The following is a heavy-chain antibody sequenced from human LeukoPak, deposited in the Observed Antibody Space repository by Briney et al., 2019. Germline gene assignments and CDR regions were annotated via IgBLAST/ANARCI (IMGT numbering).Heavy chain of an antibody. CDR2: INWNGGST. V-gene: IGHV3-20*04. J-gene: IGHJ4*02. CDR1: GFTFDDYG. D-gene: IGHD4-17*01. Sequence: PGGSLRLSCAASGFTFDDYGMSWVRQAPGKGLEWVSGINWNGGSTGYADPVKGRFTISRDNAKNSLYLQMNSLRAEDTAVYYCARDHDYGDYGVGYWGQGTLVTVSS. CDR3: ARDHDYGDYGVGY.